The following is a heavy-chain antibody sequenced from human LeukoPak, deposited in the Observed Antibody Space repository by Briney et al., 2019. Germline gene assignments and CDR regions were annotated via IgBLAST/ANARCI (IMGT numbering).Heavy chain of an antibody. CDR3: ARAFRYCSSTSCYPSPGWFDP. CDR2: ISSSGSTI. V-gene: IGHV3-48*03. CDR1: GFTFSSYE. D-gene: IGHD2-2*01. J-gene: IGHJ5*02. Sequence: GGSLRLPCAASGFTFSSYEMNWVRQAPGKGLEWVSYISSSGSTIYYADSVKGRFTISRDNAKNSLYLQMNSLRAEDTAVYYCARAFRYCSSTSCYPSPGWFDPWGQGTLVTVSS.